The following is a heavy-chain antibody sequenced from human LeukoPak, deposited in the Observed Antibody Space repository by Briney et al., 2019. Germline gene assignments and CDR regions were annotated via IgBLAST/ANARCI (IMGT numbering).Heavy chain of an antibody. D-gene: IGHD3-10*01. J-gene: IGHJ3*02. CDR3: AKEYRRLWFGLGAFDI. CDR2: IWYDGSNT. CDR1: GFTFSNYG. V-gene: IGHV3-30*02. Sequence: GGSLRLSCAASGFTFSNYGIHWVRQAPGKGLEWVAVIWYDGSNTYYADSVKGRFTIPRDNSKNTLYLELNSLRAEDTAVYYCAKEYRRLWFGLGAFDIWGQGTVVTVSS.